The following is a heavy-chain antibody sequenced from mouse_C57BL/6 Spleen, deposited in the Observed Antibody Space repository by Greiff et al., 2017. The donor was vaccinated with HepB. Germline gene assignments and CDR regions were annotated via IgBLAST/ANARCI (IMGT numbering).Heavy chain of an antibody. CDR2: IHPNSGST. Sequence: QVQLQQPGAELVKPGASVKLSCKASGYTFTSYWMHWVKQRPGQGLEWIGMIHPNSGSTNYNEKFKSKATLTVDKSSSTAYMQLSSLTSEDSAVYYCARRTTVVGTVVYFDYWGQVTTLTVSS. V-gene: IGHV1-64*01. CDR3: ARRTTVVGTVVYFDY. CDR1: GYTFTSYW. D-gene: IGHD1-1*01. J-gene: IGHJ2*01.